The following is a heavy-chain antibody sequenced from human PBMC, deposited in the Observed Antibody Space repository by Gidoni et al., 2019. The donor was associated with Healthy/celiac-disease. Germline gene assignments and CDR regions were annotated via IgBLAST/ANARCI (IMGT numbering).Heavy chain of an antibody. CDR3: GRDRTRMVRGGGFDY. Sequence: LEWIGYIYYSGSTYYNPSLKSRVTISVDTSKNQFSLKVGSVTAADTAVYYWGRDRTRMVRGGGFDYWGQGTLVTVSS. V-gene: IGHV4-31*02. CDR2: IYYSGST. D-gene: IGHD3-10*01. J-gene: IGHJ4*02.